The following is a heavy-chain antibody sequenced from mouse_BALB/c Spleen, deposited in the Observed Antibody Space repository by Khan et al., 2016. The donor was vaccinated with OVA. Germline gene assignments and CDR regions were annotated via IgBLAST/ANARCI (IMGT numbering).Heavy chain of an antibody. J-gene: IGHJ3*01. CDR3: ARGYDFFAY. CDR1: GYSFTNYY. Sequence: VRLQQSGPDLVKPGASVKMSCKASGYSFTNYYVNWVKQSHGKSLECIGRVNPNTGNTNYNQKFKGKAILIVDTSSSTAYMELRGLTSEDSVVYYCARGYDFFAYWGQGTLVTVSA. V-gene: IGHV1-26*01. D-gene: IGHD2-14*01. CDR2: VNPNTGNT.